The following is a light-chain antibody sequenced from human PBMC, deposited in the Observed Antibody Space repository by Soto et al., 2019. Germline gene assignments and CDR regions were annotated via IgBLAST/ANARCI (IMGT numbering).Light chain of an antibody. J-gene: IGLJ3*02. CDR3: SAWDDSLNGVV. CDR1: SSNIGSNT. Sequence: QSVLTQPPSVSGTPGQTVIISCSGSSSNIGSNTVNWYQQLPGTAPKLLVFINYKRPSGVPDRFSGSKSGTSASLAISGLQSEDEADYYCSAWDDSLNGVVFGGGTKLTVL. CDR2: INY. V-gene: IGLV1-44*01.